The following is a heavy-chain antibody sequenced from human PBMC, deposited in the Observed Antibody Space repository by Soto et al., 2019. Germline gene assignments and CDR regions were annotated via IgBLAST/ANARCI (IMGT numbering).Heavy chain of an antibody. CDR1: GGSISSGGYY. D-gene: IGHD6-19*01. CDR3: ARGRGSGWYDY. J-gene: IGHJ4*02. Sequence: QVQLQESGPGLVKPSQTLSLTCTVSGGSISSGGYYWSWIRQHPGKGLEWIGYIYYSGSTYYNPSLWSRFTISVDTSKIEFSLKLISVTAADTAVYYCARGRGSGWYDYWGQGTLVTFSS. CDR2: IYYSGST. V-gene: IGHV4-31*03.